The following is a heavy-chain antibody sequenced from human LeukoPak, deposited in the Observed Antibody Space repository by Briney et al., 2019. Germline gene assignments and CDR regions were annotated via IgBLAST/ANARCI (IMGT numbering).Heavy chain of an antibody. D-gene: IGHD1-26*01. CDR3: ARGGSPPEALGDTFDI. CDR2: LGTAGDS. Sequence: GGSLRLSCAASGFTLSSYDMHWVRQPTGKGLEWVAILGTAGDSYYAGSVKGRFTISRENAENSLYLQMNSLRAEDTAVYYCARGGSPPEALGDTFDIWGQGTMVTVSS. CDR1: GFTLSSYD. J-gene: IGHJ3*02. V-gene: IGHV3-13*01.